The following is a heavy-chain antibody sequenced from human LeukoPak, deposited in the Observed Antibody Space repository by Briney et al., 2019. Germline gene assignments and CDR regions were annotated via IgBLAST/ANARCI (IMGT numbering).Heavy chain of an antibody. CDR3: ARDNTFCLDY. CDR1: GFPFSSYW. J-gene: IGHJ4*02. D-gene: IGHD3-3*02. V-gene: IGHV3-7*01. Sequence: GGSLRLSCVASGFPFSSYWMTWVRQAPGKGLEWVANIKQDGSKKSYVDSVKGRFTISRDNAKNSLYLQMNSLRAEDTAIYYCARDNTFCLDYWGQGALVTVSS. CDR2: IKQDGSKK.